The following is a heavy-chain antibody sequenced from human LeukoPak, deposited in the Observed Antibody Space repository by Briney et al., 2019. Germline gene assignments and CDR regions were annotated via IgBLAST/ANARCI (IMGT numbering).Heavy chain of an antibody. V-gene: IGHV1-46*01. CDR2: INPSGGST. D-gene: IGHD5-12*01. CDR3: ARDKVPTNPEETFPDRNWFDP. CDR1: GYTFTSYY. J-gene: IGHJ5*02. Sequence: ASVKVSCKASGYTFTSYYMHWVRQAPGQGLEWMGIINPSGGSTSYAQKFQGRVTMTRDTSTSTVYMELSSLRSEDTAVYYCARDKVPTNPEETFPDRNWFDPWGQGTLVTVSS.